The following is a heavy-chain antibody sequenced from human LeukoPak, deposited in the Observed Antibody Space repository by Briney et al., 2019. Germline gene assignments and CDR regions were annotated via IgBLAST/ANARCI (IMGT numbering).Heavy chain of an antibody. CDR2: IYYSGNT. CDR3: ARHHTVAGLDY. J-gene: IGHJ4*02. Sequence: PSETLSLTCTVSGGSISNYYWSWIRQPPGKGLEWIGYIYYSGNTNCNPSLKSRVTISVDTSKNQFSLKLSSVTAADTAVYYCARHHTVAGLDYWGQGTLVTVSS. CDR1: GGSISNYY. V-gene: IGHV4-59*01. D-gene: IGHD6-19*01.